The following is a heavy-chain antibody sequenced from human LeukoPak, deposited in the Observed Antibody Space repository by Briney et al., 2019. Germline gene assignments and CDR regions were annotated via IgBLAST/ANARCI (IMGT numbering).Heavy chain of an antibody. D-gene: IGHD3-10*01. Sequence: PGGSLRLSCAASGFTYSSYAMSWVRQAPGKGLEWVSDISGSGGSTYYADSVKGRFTISRDNSKNTLYLQMNSLRAEDTAVYYCAKGEGSSGSSSLLDYWGQGTLVTVSS. V-gene: IGHV3-23*01. J-gene: IGHJ4*02. CDR2: ISGSGGST. CDR3: AKGEGSSGSSSLLDY. CDR1: GFTYSSYA.